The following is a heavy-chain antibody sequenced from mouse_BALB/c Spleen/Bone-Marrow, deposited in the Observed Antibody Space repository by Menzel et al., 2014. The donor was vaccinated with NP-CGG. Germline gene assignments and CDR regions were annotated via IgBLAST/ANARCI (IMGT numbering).Heavy chain of an antibody. CDR3: ARGDGLWYFDV. V-gene: IGHV1-9*01. CDR2: ILPGSGST. D-gene: IGHD1-1*01. Sequence: VKLMESGAELMKPGASVKISCKATGYTLSSYWIEWVKQRPGHGLEWIGEILPGSGSTNYNEKFKGKATFTADTSSNTAYMQLSSLTSEDSAVYYCARGDGLWYFDVWGAGTTVTVSS. J-gene: IGHJ1*01. CDR1: GYTLSSYW.